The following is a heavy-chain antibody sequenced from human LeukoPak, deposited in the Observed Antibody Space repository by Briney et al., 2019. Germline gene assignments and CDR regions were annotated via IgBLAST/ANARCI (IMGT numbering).Heavy chain of an antibody. CDR3: ARVAAYCGGDCSHPTLGYYGMDV. CDR2: INHSGST. Sequence: SETLSLTCAVYGGSFSGYYWSWIRQPPGKGLEWIGEINHSGSTNYNPSLKSRVTISVDTSKNQFSLKLSSVTAADTAVYYCARVAAYCGGDCSHPTLGYYGMDVWGQGTTVTVSS. D-gene: IGHD2-21*02. V-gene: IGHV4-34*01. CDR1: GGSFSGYY. J-gene: IGHJ6*02.